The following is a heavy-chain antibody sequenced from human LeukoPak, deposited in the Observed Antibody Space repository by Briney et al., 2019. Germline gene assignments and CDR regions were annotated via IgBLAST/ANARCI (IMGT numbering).Heavy chain of an antibody. J-gene: IGHJ4*02. Sequence: GGSLRLSCAASGFTFNRHSMNWVRQAPGKGLEWVSSISTSSSYIYYADSVKGRFTISRDNAKNSLFLQMDSLRAEDTAVYYCARDGDYLMALDYWGQGTLVTVSS. V-gene: IGHV3-21*01. D-gene: IGHD4-11*01. CDR2: ISTSSSYI. CDR3: ARDGDYLMALDY. CDR1: GFTFNRHS.